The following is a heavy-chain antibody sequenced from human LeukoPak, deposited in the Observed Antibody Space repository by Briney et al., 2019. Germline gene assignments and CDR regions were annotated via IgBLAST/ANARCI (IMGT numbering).Heavy chain of an antibody. D-gene: IGHD6-19*01. CDR1: GFTFSSYG. Sequence: GGSLRLSCAASGFTFSSYGMHWVRQAPGKGLEWVSGISWNSGSIGYADSVKGRFTISRDNAKNSLYLQMNSLRAEDMALYYCARSSGVAGQFDYWGQGTLVTVSS. V-gene: IGHV3-9*03. CDR3: ARSSGVAGQFDY. J-gene: IGHJ4*02. CDR2: ISWNSGSI.